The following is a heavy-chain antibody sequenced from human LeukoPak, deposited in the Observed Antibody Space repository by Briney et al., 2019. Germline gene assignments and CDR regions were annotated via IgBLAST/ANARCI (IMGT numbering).Heavy chain of an antibody. J-gene: IGHJ4*02. V-gene: IGHV4-39*01. D-gene: IGHD1-26*01. CDR1: GGSISSTSYY. CDR2: IYYSGST. CDR3: ARHVDGNYFDY. Sequence: SETLSITCTVSGGSISSTSYYWGWIRQPPGKGLEWIGSIYYSGSTHHNPSLKSRVTLFVDTSKNQFFLKLSSVTAADMAVYYCARHVDGNYFDYWGQGTLVTVSS.